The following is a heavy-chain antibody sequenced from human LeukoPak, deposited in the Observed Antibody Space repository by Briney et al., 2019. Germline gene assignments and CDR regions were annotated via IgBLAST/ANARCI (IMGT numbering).Heavy chain of an antibody. V-gene: IGHV3-74*01. CDR3: ASSYYDYVWGSYRPHY. CDR2: INTDGSST. CDR1: GFTFSSFW. D-gene: IGHD3-16*02. Sequence: GGSLRLSCAASGFTFSSFWMHWVRQAPGKGLVWVSRINTDGSSTDYADSVKGRFTISRDNAKNTLYLQMNSLRAEDTAVYYCASSYYDYVWGSYRPHYWGQGTLVTVSS. J-gene: IGHJ4*02.